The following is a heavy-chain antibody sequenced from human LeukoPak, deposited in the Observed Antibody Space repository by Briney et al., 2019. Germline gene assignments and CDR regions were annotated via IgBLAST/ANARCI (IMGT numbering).Heavy chain of an antibody. CDR3: ARRRGFDGLDY. CDR1: GGSISSYH. J-gene: IGHJ4*02. V-gene: IGHV4-59*08. CDR2: ISYSGST. Sequence: SETLSLTCSVSGGSISSYHWSWIRQTPEKGLEWIGYISYSGSTDYNPSLKSRVTISVDMSKNQFSLKLSSVTAADTAVYYCARRRGFDGLDYWAREPWSPSPQ. D-gene: IGHD3-10*01.